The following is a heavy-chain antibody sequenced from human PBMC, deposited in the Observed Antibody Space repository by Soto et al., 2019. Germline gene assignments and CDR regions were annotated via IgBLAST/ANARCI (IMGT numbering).Heavy chain of an antibody. CDR3: ARQQYCGSSTCYDSLYYQYMDV. D-gene: IGHD2-2*01. CDR2: IYYSGST. Sequence: SETLSLTCTVSGGSISSSSYYWGWIRQPPGKGLEWIGSIYYSGSTYYNPSLKGRVTISVDTSKNQFSLKLSSVTAADTAVYFCARQQYCGSSTCYDSLYYQYMDVWGKGTMVTVSS. V-gene: IGHV4-39*01. J-gene: IGHJ6*03. CDR1: GGSISSSSYY.